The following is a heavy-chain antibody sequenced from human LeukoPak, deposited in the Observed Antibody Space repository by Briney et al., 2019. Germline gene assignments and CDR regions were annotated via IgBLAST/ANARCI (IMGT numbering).Heavy chain of an antibody. J-gene: IGHJ4*02. Sequence: PGRSLRLSCAASAFTFNNYGMHWVRQAPGKGLEWVTVISYDGSNKYYADSVKGRFTISRDNSKNTLYLQMNSLRAEDTAVYYCAKSGRNYYGFDYWGQGTLVTVSS. CDR3: AKSGRNYYGFDY. CDR1: AFTFNNYG. V-gene: IGHV3-30*18. D-gene: IGHD3-10*01. CDR2: ISYDGSNK.